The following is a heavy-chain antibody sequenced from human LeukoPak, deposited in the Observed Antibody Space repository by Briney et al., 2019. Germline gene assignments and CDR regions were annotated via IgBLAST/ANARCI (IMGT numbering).Heavy chain of an antibody. D-gene: IGHD3-3*01. V-gene: IGHV3-23*01. Sequence: PGGPLRLSCAASGFTFSSYAMSWVRQAPGKGLEWVSAISGSGGSTYYADSVKGRFTISRDNSKNTLYLQMNSLRAEDTAVYYCAKGSVGYYYYYGMDVWGQGTTVTVSS. CDR2: ISGSGGST. CDR1: GFTFSSYA. CDR3: AKGSVGYYYYYGMDV. J-gene: IGHJ6*02.